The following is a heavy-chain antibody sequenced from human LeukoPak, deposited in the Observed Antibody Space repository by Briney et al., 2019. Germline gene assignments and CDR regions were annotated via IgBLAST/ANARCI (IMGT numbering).Heavy chain of an antibody. CDR3: ARPRYSYGRGYFDY. CDR2: IYYSGST. CDR1: GGSISSYY. Sequence: PSETLSLTCTVSGGSISSYYWSWIRQPPGKGLEWIGYIYYSGSTNYNPSLKSRVTISVDTSKNQFSLKLSSVTAADTAVYYCARPRYSYGRGYFDYWGQGTLVTVSS. J-gene: IGHJ4*02. V-gene: IGHV4-59*12. D-gene: IGHD5-18*01.